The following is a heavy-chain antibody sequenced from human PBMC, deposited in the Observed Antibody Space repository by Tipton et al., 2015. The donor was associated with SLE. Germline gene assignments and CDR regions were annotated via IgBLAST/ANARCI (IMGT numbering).Heavy chain of an antibody. CDR1: GFTFSSYA. D-gene: IGHD3-3*01. CDR3: ARAPSITILGVPWDY. V-gene: IGHV3-30*04. J-gene: IGHJ4*02. Sequence: SLRLSCAASGFTFSSYAMHWVRQAPGKGLEGGAVISYDGCNKYYADSVKGRFTISRDNSKNTLYLQMNSLRAEDTAVYYCARAPSITILGVPWDYWGQGTLVAVSS. CDR2: ISYDGCNK.